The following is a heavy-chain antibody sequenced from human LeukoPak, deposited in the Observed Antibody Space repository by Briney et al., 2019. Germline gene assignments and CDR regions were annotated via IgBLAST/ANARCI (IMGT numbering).Heavy chain of an antibody. D-gene: IGHD2-15*01. Sequence: SETLSLTCTVSGGSTSSYYWTWIRQPPGKGLEWIAYIYYSGSANYNPSLKSRVAISVDTSKNQFSLILSSVTAADTAVYYCASRYCSSGSCYFHHWGQGTLVTVSS. CDR2: IYYSGSA. V-gene: IGHV4-59*01. CDR3: ASRYCSSGSCYFHH. J-gene: IGHJ1*01. CDR1: GGSTSSYY.